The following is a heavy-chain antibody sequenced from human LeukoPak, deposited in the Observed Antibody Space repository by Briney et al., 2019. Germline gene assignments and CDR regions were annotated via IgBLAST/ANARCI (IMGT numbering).Heavy chain of an antibody. CDR2: MNPNSGNT. D-gene: IGHD2-21*02. V-gene: IGHV1-8*03. J-gene: IGHJ6*03. CDR1: GYTFTSYD. CDR3: ARGRGAYCGGDCYLLEKYYYYYYYMDV. Sequence: GASVKVSCKASGYTFTSYDINWVRQATGQGLEWMGWMNPNSGNTGYAQKFQGRVTITADESTSTAYMELSSLRSEDTAVYYCARGRGAYCGGDCYLLEKYYYYYYYMDVWGKGTTVTISS.